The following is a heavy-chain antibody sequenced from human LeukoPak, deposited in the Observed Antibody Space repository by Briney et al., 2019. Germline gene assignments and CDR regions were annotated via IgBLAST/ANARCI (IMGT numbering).Heavy chain of an antibody. CDR3: ARDGEIAVAGYHDAFDI. J-gene: IGHJ3*02. V-gene: IGHV1-69*05. Sequence: SVKVSCKASGGTFSSYAISWVRQAPGQGLEWTGRIIPIFGTANYAQKFQGRVTITTDESTSTAYMELSSLRSEDTAVYYCARDGEIAVAGYHDAFDIWGQGTMVTVSS. D-gene: IGHD6-19*01. CDR2: IIPIFGTA. CDR1: GGTFSSYA.